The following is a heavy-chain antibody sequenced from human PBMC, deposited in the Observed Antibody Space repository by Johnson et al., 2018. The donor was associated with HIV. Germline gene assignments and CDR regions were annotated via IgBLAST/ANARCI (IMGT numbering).Heavy chain of an antibody. J-gene: IGHJ3*02. CDR3: TTDSEGHVFDI. Sequence: EVQLVESGGGLVRPGGSLRLSCAVSPIIFTNTWMTWVRQAPGKGLEWVGRIKSEADGGTTDYGAPVKGRFTISRDDSKNRLYLQMNSLKSEDTAVYYCTTDSEGHVFDIWGQGTMVTVSS. V-gene: IGHV3-15*01. CDR2: IKSEADGGTT. CDR1: PIIFTNTW.